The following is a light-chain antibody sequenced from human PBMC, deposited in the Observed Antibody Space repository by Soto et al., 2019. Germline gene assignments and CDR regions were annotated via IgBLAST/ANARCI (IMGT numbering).Light chain of an antibody. CDR2: GAS. V-gene: IGKV3-20*01. CDR3: QQYGSSPPVT. CDR1: QSVSSSY. Sequence: EIVLTQSPGTLSLSPGERATLSCRASQSVSSSYLAWYQHKPGQAPRLLIYGASGRATGIPDRFSGSGSGTAFTLTISILEPEDLAVYYCQQYGSSPPVTFGQGTRLEI. J-gene: IGKJ5*01.